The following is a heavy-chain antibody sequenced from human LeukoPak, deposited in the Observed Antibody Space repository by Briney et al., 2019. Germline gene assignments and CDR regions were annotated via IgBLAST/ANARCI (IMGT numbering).Heavy chain of an antibody. D-gene: IGHD7-27*01. V-gene: IGHV3-30*02. J-gene: IGHJ4*02. Sequence: GGSLRLSCGASGFTFSSYGIHWVRQAPGKGLEWVSLIRHDGSNKYYADSVKGRFTISRDNSKNTLYVQMNSLRTEDTAVYYCVKDLTGSSDHWGQGTLVAVST. CDR1: GFTFSSYG. CDR2: IRHDGSNK. CDR3: VKDLTGSSDH.